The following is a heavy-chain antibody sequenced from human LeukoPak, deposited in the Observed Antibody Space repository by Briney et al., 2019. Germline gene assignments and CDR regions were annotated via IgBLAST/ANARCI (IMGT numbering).Heavy chain of an antibody. J-gene: IGHJ3*02. CDR1: GGSFSGYY. CDR2: INHSGST. Sequence: SETLSLTCAVYGGSFSGYYWSWICQPPGKGLEWIGEINHSGSTNYNPSLKSRVTISVDTSKNQFSLKLSSVTAADTAVYYCATMSGYSYGYGAFDIWGQGTMVTVSS. CDR3: ATMSGYSYGYGAFDI. V-gene: IGHV4-34*01. D-gene: IGHD5-18*01.